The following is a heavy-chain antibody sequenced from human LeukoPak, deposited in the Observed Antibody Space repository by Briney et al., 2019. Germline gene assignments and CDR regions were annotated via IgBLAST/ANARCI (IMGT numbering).Heavy chain of an antibody. Sequence: GGSLRLSCAASGFTFSDYYMSWIRQAPGKGLEWVSYISSSGSTIYYADSVKGRFTISRDNAKNSLYLQMNSLRAEDTAVYYCAKDIGSSWSSFDYWGQGTLVTVSS. CDR1: GFTFSDYY. CDR2: ISSSGSTI. D-gene: IGHD6-13*01. V-gene: IGHV3-11*01. J-gene: IGHJ4*02. CDR3: AKDIGSSWSSFDY.